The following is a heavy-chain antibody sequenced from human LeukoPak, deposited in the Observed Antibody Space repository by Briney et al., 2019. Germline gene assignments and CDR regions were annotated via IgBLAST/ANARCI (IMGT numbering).Heavy chain of an antibody. D-gene: IGHD1-26*01. CDR2: IRYDGSNK. Sequence: GGSLRLSCAASGFTFSSYGMHWVRQAPGKGLEWVAFIRYDGSNKYYADSVKGRFTISRDNSKNTLYLQMNRLRAEDTAVYYCAKDLSLVGALWLDYWSQGTLVSVSS. V-gene: IGHV3-30*02. J-gene: IGHJ4*02. CDR3: AKDLSLVGALWLDY. CDR1: GFTFSSYG.